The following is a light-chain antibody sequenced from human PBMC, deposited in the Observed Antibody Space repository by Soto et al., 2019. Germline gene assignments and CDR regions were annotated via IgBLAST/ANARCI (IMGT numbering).Light chain of an antibody. J-gene: IGKJ1*01. CDR2: AAF. Sequence: DIQMTQSPSSLSASVGDRVTITCRASQSISTFLNWYQQRPGKAPKLLIYAAFTLQTGVPSRFSGRGSGTDFTLTISNLQPEDFATYYCHQTDTIPETFGQGTQVEIK. V-gene: IGKV1-39*01. CDR1: QSISTF. CDR3: HQTDTIPET.